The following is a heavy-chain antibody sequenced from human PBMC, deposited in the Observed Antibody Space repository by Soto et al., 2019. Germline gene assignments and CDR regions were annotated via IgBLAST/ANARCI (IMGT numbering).Heavy chain of an antibody. CDR2: IYYSEST. D-gene: IGHD3-3*01. Sequence: QVQLQESGPGLVKPSQTLSLTCTVSGGSISSGGYYWSWIRQHPGKGLEWIGYIYYSESTYSNPSLESRVTITVDTSKNQSSLKVSPLTASDTAVYYCARDSTIFGNYGLDVWGQGTTVTFSS. CDR3: ARDSTIFGNYGLDV. J-gene: IGHJ6*02. V-gene: IGHV4-31*03. CDR1: GGSISSGGYY.